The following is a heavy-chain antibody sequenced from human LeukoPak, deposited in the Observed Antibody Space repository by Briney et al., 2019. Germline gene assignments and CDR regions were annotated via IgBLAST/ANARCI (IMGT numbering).Heavy chain of an antibody. CDR1: GFTFNTYV. D-gene: IGHD3-3*01. V-gene: IGHV3-23*01. J-gene: IGHJ4*02. CDR3: AKDEWNS. Sequence: GGSLRLSCAASGFTFNTYVVNWVRQAPGKGLEWVSAITNRGDSTYYADSVKGRFTISRDNSKNTLYLQMDSLRADDTAVYFCAKDEWNSWGQGTLVTVSS. CDR2: ITNRGDST.